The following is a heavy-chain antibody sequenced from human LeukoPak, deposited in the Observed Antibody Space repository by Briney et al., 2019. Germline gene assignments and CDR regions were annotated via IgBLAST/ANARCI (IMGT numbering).Heavy chain of an antibody. Sequence: SETLSLTCAVYGGSFNGYYWSWIRQPPGEGLEWIGEINHSGSTNYNPSLKSRVTISVDTSKNQFSLKLSSVTAADTAVYYCASSYYDSSGYSPRPIESWGQGTLVTVSS. CDR1: GGSFNGYY. CDR2: INHSGST. J-gene: IGHJ4*02. CDR3: ASSYYDSSGYSPRPIES. D-gene: IGHD3-22*01. V-gene: IGHV4-34*01.